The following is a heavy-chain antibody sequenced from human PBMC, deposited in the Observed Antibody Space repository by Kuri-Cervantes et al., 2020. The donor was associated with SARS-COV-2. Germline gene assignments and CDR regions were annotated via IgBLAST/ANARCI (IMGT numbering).Heavy chain of an antibody. D-gene: IGHD5-18*01. CDR3: AKDQGDSYGISYFDY. V-gene: IGHV3-48*01. CDR1: TITFSECR. J-gene: IGHJ4*02. Sequence: GGSLRLSCAASTITFSECRMSRVRQAPGKGLEWVSDISSSTSTKYYVGSVKGRFTICRDKARRSLYLQMNSLRAEDTAVYYCAKDQGDSYGISYFDYWGQGTLVTVSS. CDR2: ISSSTSTK.